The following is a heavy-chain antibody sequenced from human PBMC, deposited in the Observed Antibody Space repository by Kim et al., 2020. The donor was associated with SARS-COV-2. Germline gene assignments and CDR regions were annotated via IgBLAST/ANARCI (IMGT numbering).Heavy chain of an antibody. CDR3: TTDHSPLYCRDV. D-gene: IGHD4-4*01. CDR1: GFTFSNAW. J-gene: IGHJ6*02. CDR2: IKSNTDGGTT. V-gene: IGHV3-15*01. Sequence: GGSLRLSCAASGFTFSNAWMSWVRQAPGKGLEWVGRIKSNTDGGTTDYAAPVKGRFTISRDDSKNTLYLQRNSLKTEDTAVYYCTTDHSPLYCRDVWGQG.